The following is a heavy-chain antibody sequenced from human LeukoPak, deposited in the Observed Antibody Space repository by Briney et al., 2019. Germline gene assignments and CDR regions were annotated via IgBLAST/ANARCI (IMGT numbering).Heavy chain of an antibody. Sequence: PGGSLRLSCAASGLTFSSHWMHWVRQAPGKGLVWVSRITNDGSSTTCADSVKGRFTISRDNSKNTLCLQMNSLRVEDTAVYYCARNGEELDYWGLGTLVTVSS. CDR1: GLTFSSHW. CDR3: ARNGEELDY. D-gene: IGHD4-17*01. CDR2: ITNDGSST. V-gene: IGHV3-74*01. J-gene: IGHJ4*02.